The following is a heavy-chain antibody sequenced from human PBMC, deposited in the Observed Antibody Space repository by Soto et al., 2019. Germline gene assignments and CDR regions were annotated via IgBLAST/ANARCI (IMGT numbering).Heavy chain of an antibody. V-gene: IGHV2-5*02. Sequence: QITLKESGPTLVKPTQTLTLTCTFSGFSLSTSGVGVGWIRQPPGKALEWLALIYWDDDKRYSPSLKSRLTIHQDHPKNQVLLKLTDIDTVETATYYCGHRSLAAAGTSDYWCQGTLLSVSS. D-gene: IGHD6-13*01. CDR3: GHRSLAAAGTSDY. CDR2: IYWDDDK. J-gene: IGHJ4*02. CDR1: GFSLSTSGVG.